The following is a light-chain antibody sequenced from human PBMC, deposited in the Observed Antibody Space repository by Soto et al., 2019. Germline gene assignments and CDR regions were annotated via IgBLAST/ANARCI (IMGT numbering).Light chain of an antibody. CDR2: EVV. CDR1: KNDIGVYDF. J-gene: IGLJ1*01. Sequence: QSALTQPPSVSGSPGQSVTISCTGTKNDIGVYDFVSWYQHHPGKAPRLIIYEVVQWPSGVPDRFSGSKSGNTASLTVSGLQAADEADYFCKSYAGSNTYVFGSGTKVTVL. V-gene: IGLV2-8*01. CDR3: KSYAGSNTYV.